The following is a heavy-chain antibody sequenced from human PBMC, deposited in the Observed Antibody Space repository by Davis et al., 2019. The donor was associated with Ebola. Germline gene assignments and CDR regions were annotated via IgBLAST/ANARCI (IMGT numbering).Heavy chain of an antibody. J-gene: IGHJ6*02. CDR2: LWSDGTSK. CDR1: GFSLRDYP. V-gene: IGHV3-33*01. CDR3: ARYQWGPAYYYYGMDV. D-gene: IGHD1-26*01. Sequence: GESLKISCVASGFSLRDYPMYWVRQTPGKGLEWVAGLWSDGTSKYYVDSMKGRLTISRDSSKNTLYLQMDSLRAEDTAIYYCARYQWGPAYYYYGMDVWGQGTTVTVSS.